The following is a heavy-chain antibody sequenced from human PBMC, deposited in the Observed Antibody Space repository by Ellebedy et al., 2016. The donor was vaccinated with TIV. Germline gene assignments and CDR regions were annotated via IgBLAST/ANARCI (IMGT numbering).Heavy chain of an antibody. CDR2: IYYSGST. CDR3: ARGGPYCGGDCYSAYDY. J-gene: IGHJ4*02. V-gene: IGHV4-59*08. CDR1: GGSISSYY. Sequence: SETLSLTCTVSGGSISSYYWSWIRQPPGKGLEWIGYIYYSGSTYYNPSLKSRVTISVDTSKNQFSLKLSSVTAADTAVYYCARGGPYCGGDCYSAYDYWGQGTLVTVSS. D-gene: IGHD2-21*02.